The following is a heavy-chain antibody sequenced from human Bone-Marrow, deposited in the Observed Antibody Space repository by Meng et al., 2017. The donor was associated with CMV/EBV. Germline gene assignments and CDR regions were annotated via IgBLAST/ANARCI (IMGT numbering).Heavy chain of an antibody. J-gene: IGHJ4*02. D-gene: IGHD1-26*01. CDR1: GFTFDDYA. CDR2: ISWNSGSI. CDR3: ARSASGSYWEGYDFDY. Sequence: GGSLRLSCAASGFTFDDYAMHWVRQAPGKGLEWVSGISWNSGSIGYADSVKGRFTISRDNAKNSLYLQMNSLRAEDTALYYCARSASGSYWEGYDFDYWGQGTLVTVSS. V-gene: IGHV3-9*01.